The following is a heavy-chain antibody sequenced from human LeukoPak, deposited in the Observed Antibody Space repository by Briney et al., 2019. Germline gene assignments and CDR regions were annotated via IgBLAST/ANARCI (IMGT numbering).Heavy chain of an antibody. Sequence: GGPLRLSCAASGFTFGTYAMGWVRQAPGQGLEWVSIISDSGSGTYYADSMKGRFTISRDNSKNTLFLQMNSLRAEDTAVYYCARRRSSGYDFDYWGQGTLVTFSS. CDR2: ISDSGSGT. D-gene: IGHD5-12*01. V-gene: IGHV3-23*01. CDR3: ARRRSSGYDFDY. CDR1: GFTFGTYA. J-gene: IGHJ4*02.